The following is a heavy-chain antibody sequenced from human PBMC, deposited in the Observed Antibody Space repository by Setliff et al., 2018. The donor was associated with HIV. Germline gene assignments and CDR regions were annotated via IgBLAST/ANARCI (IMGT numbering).Heavy chain of an antibody. CDR2: ISASGGST. CDR1: GFTFSNYA. V-gene: IGHV3-23*01. CDR3: AKTLPTLYPPHDYYFAMDV. D-gene: IGHD2-15*01. Sequence: GGSLRLSCAASGFTFSNYAMSWVRQAPGTGLQWVSSISASGGSTYYADSVRGRFTISRDNSKNTLYLQMNSLRAEDTAVYYCAKTLPTLYPPHDYYFAMDVWGQGTTVTVSS. J-gene: IGHJ6*02.